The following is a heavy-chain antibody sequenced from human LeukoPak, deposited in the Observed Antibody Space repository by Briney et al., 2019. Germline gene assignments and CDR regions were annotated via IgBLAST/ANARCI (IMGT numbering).Heavy chain of an antibody. V-gene: IGHV4-38-2*02. J-gene: IGHJ5*02. CDR1: GYSTSSGYY. CDR3: ARDHGPGGGRFDP. D-gene: IGHD3-16*01. Sequence: KPSETLSLTCTVSGYSTSSGYYCGWIRQPPGKGLEWIGSIYHSGSTYYNPSLKSRVTISVDTSKNQFSLKLSSVTAADTAVYYCARDHGPGGGRFDPWGQGTLVTVSS. CDR2: IYHSGST.